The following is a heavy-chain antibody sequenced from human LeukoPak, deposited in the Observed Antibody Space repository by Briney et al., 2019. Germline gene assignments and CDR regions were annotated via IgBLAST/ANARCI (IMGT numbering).Heavy chain of an antibody. CDR3: ARDGRGYSYGYYGMDF. Sequence: SETLSLTCTVSGFSISSYYWSWIRQPAGKGLKWIGRIYTSGSTNYNPSLKSRVTMSVDTSKNQFSLKLSSVTAADTAVYYCARDGRGYSYGYYGMDFWGQGTTVTVSS. CDR2: IYTSGST. D-gene: IGHD5-18*01. CDR1: GFSISSYY. J-gene: IGHJ6*02. V-gene: IGHV4-4*07.